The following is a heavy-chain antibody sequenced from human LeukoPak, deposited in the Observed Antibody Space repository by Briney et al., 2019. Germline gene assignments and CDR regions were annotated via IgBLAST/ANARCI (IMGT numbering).Heavy chain of an antibody. J-gene: IGHJ4*02. CDR2: INHNGEMI. D-gene: IGHD3-9*01. CDR1: GFTFSNYV. V-gene: IGHV3-48*02. Sequence: GGSLRLSCAASGFTFSNYVMSWVRQAPGKGLEWVSYINHNGEMIFYPDFVKGRYTISRDNAKNSLYLQMNSLRDEDTAVYYCARDNDWAFHYWGQGTLVTVSS. CDR3: ARDNDWAFHY.